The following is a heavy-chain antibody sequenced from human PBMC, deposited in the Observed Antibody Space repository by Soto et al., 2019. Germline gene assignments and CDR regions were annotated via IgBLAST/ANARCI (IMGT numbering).Heavy chain of an antibody. D-gene: IGHD3-3*01. CDR1: GGTFSSYA. CDR3: ARVRVRFLEWLGSEG. CDR2: IIPIFGTA. J-gene: IGHJ4*02. V-gene: IGHV1-69*12. Sequence: QVQLVQSGAEVKKPGSSVKVSCKASGGTFSSYAISWVRQAPGQGLEWMGGIIPIFGTANYAQKFQGRVTXXAAESTSTAYIELSSLRSEYTAAYYCARVRVRFLEWLGSEGWGQGTLVTVSS.